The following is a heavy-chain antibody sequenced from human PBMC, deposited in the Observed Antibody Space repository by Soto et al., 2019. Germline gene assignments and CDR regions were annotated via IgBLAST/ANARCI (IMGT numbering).Heavy chain of an antibody. J-gene: IGHJ6*02. V-gene: IGHV1-18*01. CDR1: GYTFINHG. CDR3: ARYNSGCCPSGIDV. Sequence: QAQLVQSGAEVKKPGASVKVSCKASGYTFINHGISWVRQAPGQGLEWMGGIRFYNDNTNYAPKLQGRFTMTTDTSTSTAHMELRSLRSEDTAVYYCARYNSGCCPSGIDVWCQGTTVTVSS. CDR2: IRFYNDNT. D-gene: IGHD6-19*01.